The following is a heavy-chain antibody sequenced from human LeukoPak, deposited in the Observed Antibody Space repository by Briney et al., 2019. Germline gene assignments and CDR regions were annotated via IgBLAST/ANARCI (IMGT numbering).Heavy chain of an antibody. CDR2: MDTSGHT. Sequence: SETLSLTCIVSGGSISGYYWSWIRQPAGKGLEWIGHMDTSGHTNYNSSLMSRVTMSVDTSKNQFSLRLTSVTAADTAVYYCARHWSHSVAQFGRSYWFDPWGEGTLSPSPQ. V-gene: IGHV4-4*07. CDR3: ARHWSHSVAQFGRSYWFDP. J-gene: IGHJ5*02. D-gene: IGHD2-15*01. CDR1: GGSISGYY.